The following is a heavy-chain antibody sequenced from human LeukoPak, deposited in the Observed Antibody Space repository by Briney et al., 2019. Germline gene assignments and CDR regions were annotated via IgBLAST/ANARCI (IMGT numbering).Heavy chain of an antibody. D-gene: IGHD3-10*01. CDR1: GFTFSSYA. V-gene: IGHV3-23*01. CDR3: AKDLYYYGSGSSGFDY. CDR2: ISGSGGST. J-gene: IGHJ4*02. Sequence: GGSLRLSCAASGFTFSSYAMSWVRQAPGKGLEWVSAISGSGGSTYYADSVKGRFTISRDNSKNTLCLQMNSLRAEDTAVYYCAKDLYYYGSGSSGFDYWGQGTLVTVSS.